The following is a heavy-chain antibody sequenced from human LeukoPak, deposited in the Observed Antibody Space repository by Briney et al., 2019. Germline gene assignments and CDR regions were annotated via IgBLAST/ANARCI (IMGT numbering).Heavy chain of an antibody. V-gene: IGHV3-23*01. Sequence: GGSLRLSCAASGFSFSNYAMDWVRQAPGKGLEWVSTIGASVSNTNYADSVKGRFTISRDNSKNTLSLQMSSLNVEDTAVYYCARRSGGTCDYWGQGTLVTVSS. CDR2: IGASVSNT. CDR1: GFSFSNYA. CDR3: ARRSGGTCDY. J-gene: IGHJ4*02. D-gene: IGHD1-1*01.